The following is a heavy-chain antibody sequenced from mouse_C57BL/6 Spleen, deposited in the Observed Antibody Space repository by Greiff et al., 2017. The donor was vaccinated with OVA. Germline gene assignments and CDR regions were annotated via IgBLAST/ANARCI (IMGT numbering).Heavy chain of an antibody. Sequence: LQLQQSGPELVKPGASVKISCKASGYAFSSSWMNWVKQRPGKGLEWIGRIYPGDGDTNYNGKFKGKATLTADKSSSTAYMQLSSLTSEDSAVYFCARSDYYGSSYAMDYWGQGTSVTVSS. CDR3: ARSDYYGSSYAMDY. CDR2: IYPGDGDT. D-gene: IGHD1-1*01. J-gene: IGHJ4*01. CDR1: GYAFSSSW. V-gene: IGHV1-82*01.